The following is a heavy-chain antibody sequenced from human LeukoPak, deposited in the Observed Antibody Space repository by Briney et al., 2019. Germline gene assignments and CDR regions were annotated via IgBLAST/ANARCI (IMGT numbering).Heavy chain of an antibody. J-gene: IGHJ4*02. Sequence: GRSLRLSCAASGFTFSSYSMLWVRQAPGKGLEWVSYISSSSSTIYYADSVKGRFTISRDNAKNSLYLQMNSLRAEDTAVYYCARDNYGAAAGMWGQGTLVTVSS. CDR2: ISSSSSTI. V-gene: IGHV3-48*01. D-gene: IGHD6-13*01. CDR3: ARDNYGAAAGM. CDR1: GFTFSSYS.